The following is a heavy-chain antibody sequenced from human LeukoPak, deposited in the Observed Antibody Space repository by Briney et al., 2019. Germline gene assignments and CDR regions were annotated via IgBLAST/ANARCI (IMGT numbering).Heavy chain of an antibody. CDR3: ARDHSSSCQLLDY. D-gene: IGHD6-13*01. CDR2: ISAYNGDT. Sequence: GASVNVSCKTSGYTFTTFGVTWVRQAPRQGLEWMGWISAYNGDTKYAQKFQGRITMTTDTSTSTANMELRSLRSDDTAVYYCARDHSSSCQLLDYWGQGTLVTISS. J-gene: IGHJ4*02. V-gene: IGHV1-18*01. CDR1: GYTFTTFG.